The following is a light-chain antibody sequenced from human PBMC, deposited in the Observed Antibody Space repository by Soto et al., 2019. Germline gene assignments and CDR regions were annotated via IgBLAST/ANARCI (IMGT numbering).Light chain of an antibody. CDR2: EVS. CDR1: QSLIHSDGNTY. Sequence: DVVMTQSPLFLPVTLGQPASISCRSSQSLIHSDGNTYLSWFQQRPGQSPRRLIYEVSDRDSGVPDKFTGSGSGTDFTLKISRVEAEDVGVYYCLQGTHWPWTFGQGNEVEIK. CDR3: LQGTHWPWT. V-gene: IGKV2-30*02. J-gene: IGKJ1*01.